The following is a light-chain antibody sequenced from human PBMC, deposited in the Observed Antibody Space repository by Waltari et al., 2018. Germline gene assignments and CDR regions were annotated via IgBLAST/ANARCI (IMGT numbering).Light chain of an antibody. CDR1: QPIRTTY. CDR2: GAS. Sequence: EIVLTPSPGTLSLSPGEGATLSCRTSQPIRTTYLAWYQQKPGQAPTLPIYGASSRATGVPDRFTGSGSVTDFSLTISSLEPEDVATYYCQQYDISPLTFGGGTKVEIK. V-gene: IGKV3-20*01. J-gene: IGKJ4*01. CDR3: QQYDISPLT.